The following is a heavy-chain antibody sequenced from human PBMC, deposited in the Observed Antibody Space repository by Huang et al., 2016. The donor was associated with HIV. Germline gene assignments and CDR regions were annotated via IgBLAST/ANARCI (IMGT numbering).Heavy chain of an antibody. V-gene: IGHV4-61*09. CDR1: GASIASGSYF. CDR2: IYTTGRT. J-gene: IGHJ4*02. Sequence: VQLQESGPGLVKPSQTLSLSCNVSGASIASGSYFWHWIRQPAGGGLEWIGNIYTTGRTDDNPSLKSRVAVSSDTAKNQFSLSLRSVTAADTAVYFCARGRVTSSGVVQSYDYWGQGSLVTVSS. CDR3: ARGRVTSSGVVQSYDY. D-gene: IGHD3-3*01.